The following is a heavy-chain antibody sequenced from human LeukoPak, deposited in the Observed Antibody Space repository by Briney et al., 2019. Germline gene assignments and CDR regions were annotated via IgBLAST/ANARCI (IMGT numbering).Heavy chain of an antibody. V-gene: IGHV4-34*01. J-gene: IGHJ4*02. Sequence: SETLSLTCAVYGGSFSGYYWSWIRQPPGKGLEWIGEINHSGSTNYNPSLKSRVTISVDTSKNQFSLKLSSVTAADTAVYYCARTAITMVRGAKRVLDYWGQGTLVTVSS. CDR2: INHSGST. CDR1: GGSFSGYY. D-gene: IGHD3-10*01. CDR3: ARTAITMVRGAKRVLDY.